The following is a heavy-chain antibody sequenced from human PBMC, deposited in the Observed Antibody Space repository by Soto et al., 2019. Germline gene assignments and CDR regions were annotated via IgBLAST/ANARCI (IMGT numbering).Heavy chain of an antibody. Sequence: GGSLRLSCAASGFTFSSYSMNWVRQAPGKGLEWVSSISSSSYIYYADSVKGRFTISRDNAKNSLYLQMNSLRAEDTAVYYCARARFDRGAVADFQHWGQGTLVTVSS. CDR1: GFTFSSYS. CDR2: ISSSSYI. V-gene: IGHV3-21*01. CDR3: ARARFDRGAVADFQH. D-gene: IGHD2-15*01. J-gene: IGHJ1*01.